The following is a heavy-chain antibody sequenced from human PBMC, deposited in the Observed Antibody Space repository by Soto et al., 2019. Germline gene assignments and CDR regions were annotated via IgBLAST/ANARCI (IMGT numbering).Heavy chain of an antibody. CDR1: GGTFSSYA. CDR3: ARSGHYYDSSGYYWYFDY. V-gene: IGHV1-69*06. CDR2: IIPIFGTA. Sequence: SVKVSCNASGGTFSSYAISWVRQAPGQGLEWMGGIIPIFGTANYAQKFQGRVTITADKSTSTAYMELSSLRSEDTAVYYCARSGHYYDSSGYYWYFDYWGQGTRVTVSS. D-gene: IGHD3-22*01. J-gene: IGHJ4*02.